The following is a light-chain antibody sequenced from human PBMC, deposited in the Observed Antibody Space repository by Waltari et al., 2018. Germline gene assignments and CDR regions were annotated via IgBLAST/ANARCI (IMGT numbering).Light chain of an antibody. Sequence: DIQMTQSPSSLSAYVGERVTITCRASQDIGNDLGWYQQKPGKAPKRLIYSASSLQSGVPSRFSGSGSGTDFTLTITSLQPEDFATYYCLQHNTYPWTFGQGTKVEFK. CDR2: SAS. CDR1: QDIGND. V-gene: IGKV1-17*01. J-gene: IGKJ1*01. CDR3: LQHNTYPWT.